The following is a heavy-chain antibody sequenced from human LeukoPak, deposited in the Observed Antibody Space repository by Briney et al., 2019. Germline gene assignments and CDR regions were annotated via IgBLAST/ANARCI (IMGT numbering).Heavy chain of an antibody. D-gene: IGHD3-22*01. CDR2: FDPEDGET. Sequence: ASVKVSCKASGYTFTGYYMHWVRQVPGKGLEWMGGFDPEDGETIYAQKFQGRVTMTEDTSTDTAYMELSSLRSEDTAVYYCATVYDSSGYYSSFDYWGQGTLVTVSS. CDR3: ATVYDSSGYYSSFDY. V-gene: IGHV1-24*01. CDR1: GYTFTGYY. J-gene: IGHJ4*02.